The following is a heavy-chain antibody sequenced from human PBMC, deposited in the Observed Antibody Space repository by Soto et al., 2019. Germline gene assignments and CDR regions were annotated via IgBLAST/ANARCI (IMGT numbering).Heavy chain of an antibody. Sequence: SVKVSCKASGFTFTSSAVQWVRQARGQRLEWIGWIVVGSGNTNYAQKFQERVTITRDMSTSTAYMELSSLRSEDTAVYYCAAEPSLVVPLGYYGMDVWGQGTTVTVSS. V-gene: IGHV1-58*01. CDR3: AAEPSLVVPLGYYGMDV. J-gene: IGHJ6*02. D-gene: IGHD3-22*01. CDR1: GFTFTSSA. CDR2: IVVGSGNT.